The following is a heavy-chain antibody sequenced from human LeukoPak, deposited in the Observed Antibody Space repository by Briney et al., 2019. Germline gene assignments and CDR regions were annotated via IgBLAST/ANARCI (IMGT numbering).Heavy chain of an antibody. CDR3: ATRIGDSSGPDAFDI. Sequence: GESLKISCKGSGYSFTSYWIGWVRQMPGKGLEWMGIIYPGDSDTRYSPSFQGRVTISADKSITTAFLKWSSLKASDTAIYYCATRIGDSSGPDAFDIWGQGTTVAVSS. V-gene: IGHV5-51*01. CDR1: GYSFTSYW. CDR2: IYPGDSDT. J-gene: IGHJ3*02. D-gene: IGHD3-22*01.